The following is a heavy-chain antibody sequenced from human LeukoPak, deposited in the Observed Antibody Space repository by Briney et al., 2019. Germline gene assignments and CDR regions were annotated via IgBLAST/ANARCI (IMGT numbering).Heavy chain of an antibody. V-gene: IGHV4-31*03. CDR2: IYYSGST. J-gene: IGHJ4*02. CDR1: GGSISSGGYY. D-gene: IGHD5-18*01. Sequence: SETLSLTCTVSGGSISSGGYYWSWIRQHPGKGLEWIGYIYYSGSTYYNPSLKSRVTISVDTSMNQFSLKLSSVTAADTAVYYCARVGRGYSYGYGVCFDYWGQGTLVTVSS. CDR3: ARVGRGYSYGYGVCFDY.